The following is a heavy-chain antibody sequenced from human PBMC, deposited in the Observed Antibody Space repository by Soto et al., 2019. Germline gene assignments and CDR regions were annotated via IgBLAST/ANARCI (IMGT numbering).Heavy chain of an antibody. Sequence: EVQLVESGGGLVQPGGSLELSCVVSGFTFTASAMHWVRQACGRGLEWVGRIRSEVNSYATAYAASVEGRFFISREDSKNTAYLQMNSLRTEDTAVYYCARLSVGYDTLTGPDYWGQGTLVTVSS. V-gene: IGHV3-73*02. CDR1: GFTFTASA. D-gene: IGHD3-9*01. CDR3: ARLSVGYDTLTGPDY. CDR2: IRSEVNSYAT. J-gene: IGHJ4*02.